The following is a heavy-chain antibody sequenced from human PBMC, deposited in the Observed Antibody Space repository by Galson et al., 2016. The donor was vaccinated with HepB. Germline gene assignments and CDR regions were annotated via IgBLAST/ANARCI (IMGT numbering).Heavy chain of an antibody. CDR1: GFTFSTYS. Sequence: SLRLSCAASGFTFSTYSMNWVRQAPGKGLEWVSYISGSSRTIFYADSVKGRFTLSRDNAKNSLYLQMNSLRVEDTAVYYCARDLRGGGRGSSIDYWGQGTLVTVSS. D-gene: IGHD6-6*01. J-gene: IGHJ4*02. V-gene: IGHV3-48*01. CDR2: ISGSSRTI. CDR3: ARDLRGGGRGSSIDY.